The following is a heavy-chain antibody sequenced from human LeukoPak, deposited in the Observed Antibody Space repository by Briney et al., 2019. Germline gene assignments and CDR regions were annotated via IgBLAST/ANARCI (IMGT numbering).Heavy chain of an antibody. J-gene: IGHJ5*02. CDR2: IYTSGST. V-gene: IGHV4-61*02. CDR1: GGSISSGSYY. Sequence: SETLSLTCTVSGGSISSGSYYWSWIRQPAGKGLEWIGRIYTSGSTNYNPSLKSRVTISVDTSKNQFSLKLSSVTAADTAVYYCARGGNCSGGSCYSDRGWFDPWGQGTLVTVSS. D-gene: IGHD2-15*01. CDR3: ARGGNCSGGSCYSDRGWFDP.